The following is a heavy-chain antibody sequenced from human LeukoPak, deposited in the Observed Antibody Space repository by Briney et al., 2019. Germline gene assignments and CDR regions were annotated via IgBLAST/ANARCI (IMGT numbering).Heavy chain of an antibody. D-gene: IGHD6-25*01. CDR2: IHDDGRA. CDR1: GGSMSDSIT. CDR3: AKVLTAAGLDL. V-gene: IGHV4/OR15-8*01. Sequence: SETLSLTCSVSGGSMSDSITWGWVRQPPGKGLEWLANIHDDGRATPNPSLRSRLTISQDRSKNQFSLKVSSVTAADTAFYYCAKVLTAAGLDLWGQGILVTVSS. J-gene: IGHJ5*02.